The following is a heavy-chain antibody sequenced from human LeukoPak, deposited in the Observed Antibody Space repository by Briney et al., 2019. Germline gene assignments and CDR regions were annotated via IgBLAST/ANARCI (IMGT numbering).Heavy chain of an antibody. D-gene: IGHD3-22*01. J-gene: IGHJ4*02. CDR3: ARGYYDSSGYSYPFDY. CDR2: IYYSGST. Sequence: SETLSLTCTVSGVSISRYYWNWIRQPPGKGLEWIGYIYYSGSTNYNPSLKSRVTISVDTSKNQFSLKLSSVTAADTAVYYCARGYYDSSGYSYPFDYWGQGTLVTVSS. CDR1: GVSISRYY. V-gene: IGHV4-59*01.